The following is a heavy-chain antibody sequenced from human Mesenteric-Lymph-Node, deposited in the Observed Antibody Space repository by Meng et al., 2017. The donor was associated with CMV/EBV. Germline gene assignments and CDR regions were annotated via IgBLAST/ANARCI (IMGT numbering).Heavy chain of an antibody. CDR3: ARDMGITIFGVVINREYFDY. CDR1: GFVFEDYA. Sequence: SLKISCAASGFVFEDYAMHWVRQAPGKGLEWVSSINWIGNHIGFADSVKGRFSIYRDNAKNSLYLQMNSLRAEDTAVYYCARDMGITIFGVVINREYFDYWGQGTLVTVSS. CDR2: INWIGNHI. J-gene: IGHJ4*02. V-gene: IGHV3-9*01. D-gene: IGHD3-3*01.